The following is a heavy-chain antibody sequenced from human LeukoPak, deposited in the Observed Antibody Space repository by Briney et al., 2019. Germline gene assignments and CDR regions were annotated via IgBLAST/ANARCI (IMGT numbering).Heavy chain of an antibody. J-gene: IGHJ5*02. CDR1: GGSISSSGYY. CDR2: IYYSGST. V-gene: IGHV4-39*01. Sequence: SETLSLTCTVSGGSISSSGYYWRWIRHPPGKGLEWIASIYYSGSTYYNPCLKSRVTISVDTSKNQLSLKLSSLTAADTAVYYCARHEYSGSYYGLSWFDPWGQGTLVTVSS. D-gene: IGHD1-26*01. CDR3: ARHEYSGSYYGLSWFDP.